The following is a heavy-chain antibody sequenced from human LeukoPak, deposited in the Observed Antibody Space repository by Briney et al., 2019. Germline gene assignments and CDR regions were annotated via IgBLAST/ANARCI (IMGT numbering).Heavy chain of an antibody. Sequence: PSETLSLTCTVSGGSISSSRYYWGWIRQPPGKGLEWIGSIYYSGSTYYNPSLKSRVTISVDTSKNQFSLKLSSVTAADTAVYYCARVWAREYCSGGSCYSSTGDYFDYWGQGTLVTVSS. CDR3: ARVWAREYCSGGSCYSSTGDYFDY. CDR2: IYYSGST. J-gene: IGHJ4*02. CDR1: GGSISSSRYY. D-gene: IGHD2-15*01. V-gene: IGHV4-39*07.